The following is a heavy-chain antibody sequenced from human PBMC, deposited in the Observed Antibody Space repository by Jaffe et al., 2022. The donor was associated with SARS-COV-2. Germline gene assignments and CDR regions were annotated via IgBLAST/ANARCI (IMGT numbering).Heavy chain of an antibody. CDR1: GYTFTGYY. D-gene: IGHD2-2*01. CDR3: ARDHDVVVPGLGMDV. CDR2: INPNSGGT. V-gene: IGHV1-2*02. J-gene: IGHJ6*02. Sequence: QVQLVQSGAEVKKPGASVKVSCKASGYTFTGYYMHWVRQAPGQGLEWMGWINPNSGGTNYAQKFQGRVTMTRDTSISTAYMELSRLRSDDTAVYYCARDHDVVVPGLGMDVWGQGTTVTVSS.